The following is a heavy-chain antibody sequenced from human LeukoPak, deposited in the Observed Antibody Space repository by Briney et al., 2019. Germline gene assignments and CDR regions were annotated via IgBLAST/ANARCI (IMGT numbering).Heavy chain of an antibody. CDR2: IYSDGNT. CDR3: ARSERRVNFDY. D-gene: IGHD1-1*01. V-gene: IGHV3-66*01. Sequence: PGGSLRLSYAASGFTVSSKYMSWVRQAPGKGLEWVSIIYSDGNTYYADSVKGRFTISRDNSQNTLYLQLNSLRAEDTAVYYCARSERRVNFDYWGQGTLVTVSS. CDR1: GFTVSSKY. J-gene: IGHJ4*02.